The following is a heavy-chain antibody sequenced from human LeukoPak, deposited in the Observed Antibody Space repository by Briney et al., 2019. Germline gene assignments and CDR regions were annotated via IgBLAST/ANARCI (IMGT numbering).Heavy chain of an antibody. Sequence: SETLSLTCTVSGGSISSYYWSWIRQPPGKGLEWIGYIYYSGSTNYNPSLKSRVTISVDTSKNQFSLKLSSVTAADTAVYYCARGNDSGYELDYWGQGTLVTVSS. D-gene: IGHD5-12*01. CDR1: GGSISSYY. V-gene: IGHV4-59*01. J-gene: IGHJ4*02. CDR2: IYYSGST. CDR3: ARGNDSGYELDY.